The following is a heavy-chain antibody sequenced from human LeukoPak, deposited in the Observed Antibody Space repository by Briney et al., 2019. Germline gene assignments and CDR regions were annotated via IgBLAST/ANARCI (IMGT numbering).Heavy chain of an antibody. CDR2: IYDSGST. CDR3: ARGGAYGSSWTYHYYVMDV. CDR1: GVSISSYY. V-gene: IGHV4-59*01. Sequence: SETLSLTCAVSGVSISSYYLSWIRQPPGKGLEWIGDIYDSGSTNYNPSLKSRVTISVDTSKNQFSLKLSSVTAADTAVYYCARGGAYGSSWTYHYYVMDVWGQGTTVTVSS. D-gene: IGHD6-13*01. J-gene: IGHJ6*02.